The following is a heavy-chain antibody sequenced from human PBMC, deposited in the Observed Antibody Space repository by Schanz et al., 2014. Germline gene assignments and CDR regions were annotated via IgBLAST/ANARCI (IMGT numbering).Heavy chain of an antibody. CDR1: GFTFSTSA. CDR2: ILGLASTT. J-gene: IGHJ4*02. Sequence: EVQLVESGGGLVKPGGSLRLSCAASGFTFSTSAMSWVRQVPGKGLEWVSAILGLASTTYYADSVKGRFTISRDNSKNLLYLQMNSLRAEDTAVYHCVSSGSYSSYAFWGQGTLVTVSS. CDR3: VSSGSYSSYAF. D-gene: IGHD3-10*01. V-gene: IGHV3-23*04.